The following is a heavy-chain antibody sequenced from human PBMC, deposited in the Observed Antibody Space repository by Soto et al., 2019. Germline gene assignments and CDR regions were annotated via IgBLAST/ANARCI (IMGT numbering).Heavy chain of an antibody. D-gene: IGHD1-26*01. CDR3: ASDLSGGTYLWFFDL. CDR2: ISAYNGNT. J-gene: IGHJ2*01. Sequence: QVQLVQSGAEVKKPGASVKVSCKASGYTFSIYGISWVRQAPGQGLEWMGWISAYNGNTKYARKLQGRVTVTTDTSTRRAYMALRSLRSDDTAVYSCASDLSGGTYLWFFDLWGRGTLVTVSS. V-gene: IGHV1-18*01. CDR1: GYTFSIYG.